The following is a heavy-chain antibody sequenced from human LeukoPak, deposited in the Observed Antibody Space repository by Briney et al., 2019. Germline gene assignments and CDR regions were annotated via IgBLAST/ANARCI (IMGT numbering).Heavy chain of an antibody. CDR1: GGTFSSYA. CDR3: ARGYSYGYASDY. J-gene: IGHJ4*02. CDR2: IIPIXGTA. D-gene: IGHD5-18*01. Sequence: ASVKVSCKASGGTFSSYAISWVRQAPGQGLEWMGGIIPIXGTAXYAXXXXXRVTITADESTSTAYMELSSLRSEDTAVYYCARGYSYGYASDYWGQGTLVTVSS. V-gene: IGHV1-69*01.